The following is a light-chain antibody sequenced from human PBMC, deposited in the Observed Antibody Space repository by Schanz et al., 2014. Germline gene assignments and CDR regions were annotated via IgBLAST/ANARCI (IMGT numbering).Light chain of an antibody. Sequence: EIVMTQSPATLSVSPGERATLSCRASQSVGSNLAWYQQKLGQAPRFLIYGASTRATGIPARFSGSGSGTDFTLTISRLEPEDFAVFYCQQFGKLPWTFGQGTKVEIK. J-gene: IGKJ1*01. V-gene: IGKV3-15*01. CDR2: GAS. CDR1: QSVGSN. CDR3: QQFGKLPWT.